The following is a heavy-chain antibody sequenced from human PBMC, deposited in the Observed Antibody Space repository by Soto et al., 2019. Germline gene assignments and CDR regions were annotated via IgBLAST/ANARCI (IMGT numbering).Heavy chain of an antibody. D-gene: IGHD3-22*01. Sequence: QVQLQQWGAGLLKPSETLSLTCAVYGGSFSGYYWSWFRQPPGKGLEWIGEINHSGSTNYNPSLKSRVTISVDPSNNQFSLKLSSVTAADTAVYYCASYDTSGYYVGGQGTLVTVSS. CDR2: INHSGST. J-gene: IGHJ4*02. CDR3: ASYDTSGYYV. CDR1: GGSFSGYY. V-gene: IGHV4-34*01.